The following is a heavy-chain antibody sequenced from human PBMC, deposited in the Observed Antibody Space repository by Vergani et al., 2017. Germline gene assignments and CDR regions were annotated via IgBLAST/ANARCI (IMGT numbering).Heavy chain of an antibody. D-gene: IGHD1-26*01. Sequence: QLQLQESGPGLVKPSEPLSLTCTVSGGSISSSSYYWGWIRQPPGKGLEWIGSIYYSGSTYYNPSLKSRVTISVDTSKNQFSLKLSAVTAADTAVYYCASEGGSYFNWFDPWGQGTLVTVSS. CDR1: GGSISSSSYY. CDR3: ASEGGSYFNWFDP. V-gene: IGHV4-39*07. CDR2: IYYSGST. J-gene: IGHJ5*02.